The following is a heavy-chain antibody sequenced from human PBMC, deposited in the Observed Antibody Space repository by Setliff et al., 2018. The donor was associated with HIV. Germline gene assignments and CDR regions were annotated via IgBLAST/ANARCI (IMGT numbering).Heavy chain of an antibody. Sequence: PGGSLRLSCAASGFSLRNFWMAWVRQAPGKGLEWVASIKEDGTRTYYVDSVKGRFTIYNDYAKNSVYLQMNSLRDEDTALYYCVRAGWELDFWGQGTPVTVSS. CDR2: IKEDGTRT. V-gene: IGHV3-7*03. CDR1: GFSLRNFW. J-gene: IGHJ4*02. D-gene: IGHD1-26*01. CDR3: VRAGWELDF.